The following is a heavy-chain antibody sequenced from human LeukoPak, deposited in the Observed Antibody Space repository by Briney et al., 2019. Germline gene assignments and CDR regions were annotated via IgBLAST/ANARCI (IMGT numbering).Heavy chain of an antibody. D-gene: IGHD3-10*01. V-gene: IGHV1-69*04. Sequence: GASVKVSCKASGGTFSSYAISWVRPAPGQGLEWMGRIIPILGIADYAQKFQGRVTITADKSTSTAYMELSSLRSEDTAVYYCAGQAPYGSGSPKAPSSPHGFDYWGQGTLVTVSS. CDR2: IIPILGIA. CDR3: AGQAPYGSGSPKAPSSPHGFDY. J-gene: IGHJ4*02. CDR1: GGTFSSYA.